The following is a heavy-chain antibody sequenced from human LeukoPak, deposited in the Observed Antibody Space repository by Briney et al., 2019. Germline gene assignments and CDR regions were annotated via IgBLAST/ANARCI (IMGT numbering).Heavy chain of an antibody. V-gene: IGHV4-4*07. Sequence: PSETLSLTCTVSGASISSYYWSWIRQPAGKGLEWIGRIYTSGSTNYNPSLKSRVTMSVDTSKNQFSLKVTSVTAADTAVYYCARGGEGRIFDGWFDPWGQGTLVTVSS. CDR3: ARGGEGRIFDGWFDP. D-gene: IGHD2-21*01. J-gene: IGHJ5*02. CDR1: GASISSYY. CDR2: IYTSGST.